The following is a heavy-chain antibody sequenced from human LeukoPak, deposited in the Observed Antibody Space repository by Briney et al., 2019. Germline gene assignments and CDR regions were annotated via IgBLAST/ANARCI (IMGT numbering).Heavy chain of an antibody. D-gene: IGHD1-26*01. J-gene: IGHJ6*02. Sequence: ASVKVSCKASGYTFISYGISWVRQAPGQGLEWMGWISGYNGNTDYAQKLQGRVTMTTDTSTSPAYMELRSLRSDDTAVYYCARAGVVGAPAWVDVWGQGTTVTVS. CDR1: GYTFISYG. CDR2: ISGYNGNT. CDR3: ARAGVVGAPAWVDV. V-gene: IGHV1-18*01.